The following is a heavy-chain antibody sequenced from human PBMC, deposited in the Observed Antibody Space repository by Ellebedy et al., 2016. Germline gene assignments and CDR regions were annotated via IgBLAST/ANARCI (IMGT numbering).Heavy chain of an antibody. V-gene: IGHV2-5*01. J-gene: IGHJ4*02. D-gene: IGHD4-17*01. CDR1: GFSLSTTGMT. CDR3: VHRTTVTSFDC. CDR2: IYGNGDK. Sequence: SGPTLVKPTQTLTLTCTFSGFSLSTTGMTVGWVRQPPGKALEWLSFIYGNGDKRYSPSLRNRLTITKDTSKNQVVLTLTNMDPVDTATYYCVHRTTVTSFDCWGQGTLVTVSS.